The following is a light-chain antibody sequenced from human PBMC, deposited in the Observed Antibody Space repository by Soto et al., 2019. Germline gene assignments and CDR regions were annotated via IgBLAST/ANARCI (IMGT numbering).Light chain of an antibody. CDR2: ETS. V-gene: IGKV3-11*01. CDR1: QSVSNY. CDR3: QQRNNWRDT. Sequence: EIALTQSPATLSLSAGERATLSCGASQSVSNYLSWYQQKPGLAPRLLMYETSRRATGIPARFSGSGYGTDFNLTISSLETEDFAVYYCQQRNNWRDTFGQGTRLEIK. J-gene: IGKJ5*01.